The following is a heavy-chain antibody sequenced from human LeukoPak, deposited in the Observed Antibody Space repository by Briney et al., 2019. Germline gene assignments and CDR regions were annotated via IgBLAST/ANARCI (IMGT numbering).Heavy chain of an antibody. CDR2: IKQDGTEK. Sequence: PGGSLRLSCAASGFTFTTYWMSWVRQAPGKGLEWVANIKQDGTEKYYVDSVKGRFTISRDNAKNSLYLQMYSLRAEDTAVYYCARDPAGYSGYGYFDYWGQGTLVTVSS. J-gene: IGHJ4*02. CDR3: ARDPAGYSGYGYFDY. D-gene: IGHD5-12*01. V-gene: IGHV3-7*01. CDR1: GFTFTTYW.